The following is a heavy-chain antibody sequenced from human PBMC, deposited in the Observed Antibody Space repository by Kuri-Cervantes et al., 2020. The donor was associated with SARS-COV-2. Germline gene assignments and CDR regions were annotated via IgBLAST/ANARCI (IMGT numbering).Heavy chain of an antibody. V-gene: IGHV3-20*04. CDR3: ARAGTSGSYLGY. J-gene: IGHJ4*02. CDR2: INWNGVRT. Sequence: GGSLRLSCAASGFTFDDYGMSWVRQAPGKGLEWVSGINWNGVRTGYTDSVKGRFTIPRDNAKNSLYLQMNSLRAEDTAFYYCARAGTSGSYLGYWGQGTLVTVSS. CDR1: GFTFDDYG. D-gene: IGHD1-26*01.